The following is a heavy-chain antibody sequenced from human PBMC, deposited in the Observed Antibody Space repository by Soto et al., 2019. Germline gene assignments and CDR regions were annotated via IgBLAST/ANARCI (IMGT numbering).Heavy chain of an antibody. Sequence: QVQLVQSGAEVKKPGSSVKVSCKASGGTFSSYAISWVRQAPGKGLEWVAVISSDGGDKYYADSVKGRFTISRDNSKNTLYLQMNSLRPEDTAMFYCAIRGYQYAFDIWGQGTMVTVSS. V-gene: IGHV3-30-3*01. J-gene: IGHJ3*02. CDR2: ISSDGGDK. CDR3: AIRGYQYAFDI. D-gene: IGHD2-2*01. CDR1: GGTFSSYA.